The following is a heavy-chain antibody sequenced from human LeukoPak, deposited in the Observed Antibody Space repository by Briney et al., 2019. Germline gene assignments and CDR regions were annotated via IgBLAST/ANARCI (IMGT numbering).Heavy chain of an antibody. D-gene: IGHD2-2*01. CDR3: ARVPAAPRLYMDV. CDR2: IYYSGST. V-gene: IGHV4-59*02. J-gene: IGHJ6*02. CDR1: GFTVSSKY. Sequence: PGGSLRLSCAASGFTVSSKYMSWIRQPPGKGLEWIGYIYYSGSTNYNPSLKSRVTISVDTSKNQFSLKLSSVTAADTAVYYCARVPAAPRLYMDVWGQGTTVIVSS.